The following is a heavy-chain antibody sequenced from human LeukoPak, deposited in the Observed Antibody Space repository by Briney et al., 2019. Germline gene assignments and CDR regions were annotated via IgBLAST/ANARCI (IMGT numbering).Heavy chain of an antibody. CDR2: INPSGGST. Sequence: ASVKVSRKASGYTFTSYYMHWVRQAPAQGLEWIGIINPSGGSTSYAPKFEGTVTMTRDTSTSTVYMELSSLRSEYTAVYYCARVGSHSGSLSLIKRNYYYYYYMDVWGKGTTVTISS. CDR3: ARVGSHSGSLSLIKRNYYYYYYMDV. V-gene: IGHV1-46*01. CDR1: GYTFTSYY. D-gene: IGHD3-10*01. J-gene: IGHJ6*03.